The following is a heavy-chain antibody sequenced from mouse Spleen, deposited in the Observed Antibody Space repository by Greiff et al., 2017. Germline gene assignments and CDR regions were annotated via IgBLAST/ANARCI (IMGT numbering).Heavy chain of an antibody. CDR2: ISDGGSYT. V-gene: IGHV5-4*01. CDR1: GFTFSSYA. Sequence: EVKLVESGGGLVKPGGSLKLSCAASGFTFSSYAMSWVRQTPEKRLEWVATISDGGSYTYYPDNVKGRFTISRDNAKNNLYLQMSHLKSEDTAMYYCARDQLRLRGFAYWGQGTLVTVSA. CDR3: ARDQLRLRGFAY. D-gene: IGHD3-2*02. J-gene: IGHJ3*01.